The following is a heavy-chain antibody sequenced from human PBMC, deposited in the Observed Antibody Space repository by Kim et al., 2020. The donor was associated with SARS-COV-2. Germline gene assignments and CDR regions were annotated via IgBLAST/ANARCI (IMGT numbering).Heavy chain of an antibody. D-gene: IGHD2-15*01. V-gene: IGHV3-15*01. CDR2: IKSKTDGGTT. J-gene: IGHJ6*02. CDR1: GFTFSNSW. CDR3: TTQDIVVVVAALYYYYGMDV. Sequence: GGSLRLSCAASGFTFSNSWMSWVRQAPGKGLEWVGRIKSKTDGGTTDYAAPVKGRFTISRDDSKNTLYLQMNSLKTEDTAVYYCTTQDIVVVVAALYYYYGMDVWGQGTTVTVSS.